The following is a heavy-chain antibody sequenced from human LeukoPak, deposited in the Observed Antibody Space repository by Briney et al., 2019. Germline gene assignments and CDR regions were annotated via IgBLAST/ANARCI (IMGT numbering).Heavy chain of an antibody. J-gene: IGHJ4*02. V-gene: IGHV3-21*04. CDR2: ISSSSSYI. CDR3: AKKNTFSHDSAGYLFDY. Sequence: KPGGSLRLSCAASGFTFSSYSMNWVRQAPGKGLEWVSSISSSSSYIYYADSVKGRFTISRDNSKNTLYLEMNSLRAEDTAVYFCAKKNTFSHDSAGYLFDYWGQGTLVTVSS. D-gene: IGHD3-22*01. CDR1: GFTFSSYS.